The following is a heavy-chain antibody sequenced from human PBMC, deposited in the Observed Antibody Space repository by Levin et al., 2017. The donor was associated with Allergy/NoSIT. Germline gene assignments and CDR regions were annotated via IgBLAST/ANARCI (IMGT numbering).Heavy chain of an antibody. CDR1: GGSISSGGYY. V-gene: IGHV4-31*03. CDR2: IHYSGST. Sequence: SETLSLTCTVSGGSISSGGYYWSWIRQHPGKGLEWIGYIHYSGSTYYNPSLKSRVTMSVDSSKNQFSLKLSPVTAADTAVYYCARDGRREKQHQLQGNWFDPWGQGTLVTVSS. D-gene: IGHD4-11*01. J-gene: IGHJ5*02. CDR3: ARDGRREKQHQLQGNWFDP.